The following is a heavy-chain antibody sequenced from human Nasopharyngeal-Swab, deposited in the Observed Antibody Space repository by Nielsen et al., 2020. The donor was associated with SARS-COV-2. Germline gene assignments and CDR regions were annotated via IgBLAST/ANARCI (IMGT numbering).Heavy chain of an antibody. CDR2: IGAAGGT. CDR3: VKGMPQSGGMDV. V-gene: IGHV3-13*01. Sequence: GEFLKTSCAASGFTFSSNDLHWVRPPRGKGLEWVSVIGAAGGTYYPDSVKGRFTISRENAKNSLYLQMNSLRAEDTAIYYCVKGMPQSGGMDVWGKGTTVSVSS. J-gene: IGHJ6*03. CDR1: GFTFSSND. D-gene: IGHD2-2*01.